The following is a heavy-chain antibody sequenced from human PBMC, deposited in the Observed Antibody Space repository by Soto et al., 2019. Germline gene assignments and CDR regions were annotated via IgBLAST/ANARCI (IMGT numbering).Heavy chain of an antibody. D-gene: IGHD3-3*01. CDR1: GFTFSSYG. CDR2: IWYDGSNK. Sequence: QVQLVESGGGVVQPGRSLRLSCAASGFTFSSYGMHWVRQAPGKGLEWVAGIWYDGSNKYYADSVKGRFTISRDNSKNTLYLQMNSLRAEDTAVYYCARELYYDFWSGYYTATYYYYGMDVWGQGTTVTVSS. V-gene: IGHV3-33*01. CDR3: ARELYYDFWSGYYTATYYYYGMDV. J-gene: IGHJ6*02.